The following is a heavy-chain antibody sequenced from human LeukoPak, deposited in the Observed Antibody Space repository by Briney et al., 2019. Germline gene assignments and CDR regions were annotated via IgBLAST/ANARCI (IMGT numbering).Heavy chain of an antibody. CDR1: GFTSSSYA. CDR2: ISYDGSNK. J-gene: IGHJ4*02. Sequence: GGSLRLSCAASGFTSSSYAMHWVRQAPGKGLEWVAVISYDGSNKYYADSVKGRFTISRDNSKNTLYLQMNSLRAEDTAVYYCARDNGGNSDYWGQGTLVTVSS. CDR3: ARDNGGNSDY. D-gene: IGHD4-23*01. V-gene: IGHV3-30-3*01.